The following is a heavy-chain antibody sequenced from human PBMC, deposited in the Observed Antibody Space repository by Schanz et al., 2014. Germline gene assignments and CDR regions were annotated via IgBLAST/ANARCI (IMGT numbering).Heavy chain of an antibody. J-gene: IGHJ4*02. CDR3: ARVYRWQHILGHFDS. D-gene: IGHD6-13*01. CDR2: IIPILGME. V-gene: IGHV1-69*09. CDR1: GRTFIVYHV. Sequence: QVQLVQSGAEVKKPGASMKVSCKASGRTFIVYHVLHWVRQAPGQGLEWMGKIIPILGMENYAQKFQGRVTITADISTSTAYMDLSSLRSDDTAVYYCARVYRWQHILGHFDSWGQGSLVTVSS.